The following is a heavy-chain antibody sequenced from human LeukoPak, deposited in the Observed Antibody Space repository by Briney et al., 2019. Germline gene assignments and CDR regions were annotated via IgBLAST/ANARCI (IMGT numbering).Heavy chain of an antibody. V-gene: IGHV4-4*07. J-gene: IGHJ4*02. Sequence: SETLSLTCMVSVGSLSSYYWCWIRQPAGRGREWIGRIYTSGRTNYNPPLKSRVTMSVDTSKNQFSLKLSSVTAADTAVYYCAYTYYDFWSGYFLDYCGQGTLVTVSS. CDR2: IYTSGRT. CDR3: AYTYYDFWSGYFLDY. D-gene: IGHD3-3*01. CDR1: VGSLSSYY.